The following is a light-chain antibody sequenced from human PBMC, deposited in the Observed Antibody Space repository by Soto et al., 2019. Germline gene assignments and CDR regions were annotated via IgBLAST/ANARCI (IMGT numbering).Light chain of an antibody. J-gene: IGLJ1*01. CDR3: SSYTSSSTQV. Sequence: QSALTQPASVSGSPGQSITISCTGTSSDVGGYNYVSWYQQHPGKAPKLMIYDVSNRPSGVSNRFSGSKSANTASLTISGLQAEDEADYYCSSYTSSSTQVFGTGTQLTVL. V-gene: IGLV2-14*01. CDR2: DVS. CDR1: SSDVGGYNY.